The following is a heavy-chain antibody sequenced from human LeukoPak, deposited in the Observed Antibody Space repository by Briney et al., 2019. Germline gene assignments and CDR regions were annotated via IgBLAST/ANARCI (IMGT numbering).Heavy chain of an antibody. Sequence: GGSLRLSCAASGFTFSSYWMHWVRQAPGKGLEWVAGISRNSDSTGYADSVKGRFTISRDNAKNSLYLQMNSLRAEDMALCYCVKDIGSGSYRYGGYFDYWGQGTLVTVSS. J-gene: IGHJ4*02. D-gene: IGHD1-26*01. CDR3: VKDIGSGSYRYGGYFDY. CDR2: ISRNSDST. V-gene: IGHV3-9*03. CDR1: GFTFSSYW.